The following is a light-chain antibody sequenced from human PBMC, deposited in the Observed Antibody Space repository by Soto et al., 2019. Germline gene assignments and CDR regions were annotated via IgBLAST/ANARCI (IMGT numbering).Light chain of an antibody. CDR2: KAS. Sequence: DIQMTQSPSTLSGSVGDRVTITCRASQTISSWLAWYQQKPGKAPKLLIYKASTLKSGVPSRFSGSGSGTEFTLTISSLQPDDFATYYFQHYNSYSEAFGQWTKVELK. J-gene: IGKJ1*01. V-gene: IGKV1-5*03. CDR3: QHYNSYSEA. CDR1: QTISSW.